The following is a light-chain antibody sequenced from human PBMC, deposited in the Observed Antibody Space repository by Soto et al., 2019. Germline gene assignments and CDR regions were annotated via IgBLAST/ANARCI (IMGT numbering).Light chain of an antibody. CDR3: QQRASWPFT. V-gene: IGKV3-11*01. CDR1: QDVSVS. J-gene: IGKJ2*01. CDR2: DAS. Sequence: EIAMTQSPATLSVSPGERATLSCRASQDVSVSLVWYQQRPGQAPRLLIHDASNRATGIPARFSGSGSGTDFTLTIGSLEPEDSAVYSCQQRASWPFTFGQGTKVDIK.